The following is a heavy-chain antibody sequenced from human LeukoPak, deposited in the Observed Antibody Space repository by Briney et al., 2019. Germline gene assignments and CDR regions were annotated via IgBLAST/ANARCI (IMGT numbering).Heavy chain of an antibody. Sequence: SETLSLTCTVSGGSISSYYWSWIRQPAGEGLEWIGRIYTSGSTNYNPSLKSRVTMSVDPSKNQFSLKLSSVTAADTAVYYCARDYTTWGYYYYYMDVWGKGTTLTVSS. CDR1: GGSISSYY. J-gene: IGHJ6*03. CDR3: ARDYTTWGYYYYYMDV. D-gene: IGHD1-1*01. CDR2: IYTSGST. V-gene: IGHV4-4*07.